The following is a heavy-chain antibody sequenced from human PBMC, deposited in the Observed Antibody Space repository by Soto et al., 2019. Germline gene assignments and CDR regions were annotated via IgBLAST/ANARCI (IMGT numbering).Heavy chain of an antibody. J-gene: IGHJ6*02. Sequence: TSETLSLTCTVSGGSISISSYYWGWIRQPPGKGLEWIGSIYYSGSTYYNPSLKSRVTISVDTSKNQFSLKLSSVTAADTAVYYCATTGIAARPGYYYYYYGMDVWGQGTTVTVS. CDR1: GGSISISSYY. CDR2: IYYSGST. V-gene: IGHV4-39*01. CDR3: ATTGIAARPGYYYYYYGMDV. D-gene: IGHD6-6*01.